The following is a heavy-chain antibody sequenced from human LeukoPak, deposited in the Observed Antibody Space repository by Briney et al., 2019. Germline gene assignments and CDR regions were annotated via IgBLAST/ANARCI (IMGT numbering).Heavy chain of an antibody. J-gene: IGHJ4*02. V-gene: IGHV4-59*08. D-gene: IGHD6-19*01. Sequence: SETLSLTCTVSGGSISSYYWSWIRQPPGKGLEWIGYIYYSGSTNYNPSLKSRVTISVDTSKNQFSLKLSSVTAADTAVYYCARGGMAVYSSGWFSWGQGTLVTVSS. CDR3: ARGGMAVYSSGWFS. CDR2: IYYSGST. CDR1: GGSISSYY.